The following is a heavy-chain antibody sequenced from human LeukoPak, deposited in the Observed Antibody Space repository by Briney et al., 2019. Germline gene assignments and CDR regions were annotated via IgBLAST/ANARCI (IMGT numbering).Heavy chain of an antibody. Sequence: SETLSLTCTVSGGSISSYYWSWIRQPPGKGLEWIGEINHSGSTNYNPSLKSRVTISVDTSKNQFSLKLSSVTAADTAVYYCARLYGNSWYPNSWYAVDYWGQGTLVTVSS. V-gene: IGHV4-34*01. D-gene: IGHD6-13*01. CDR3: ARLYGNSWYPNSWYAVDY. J-gene: IGHJ4*02. CDR2: INHSGST. CDR1: GGSISSYY.